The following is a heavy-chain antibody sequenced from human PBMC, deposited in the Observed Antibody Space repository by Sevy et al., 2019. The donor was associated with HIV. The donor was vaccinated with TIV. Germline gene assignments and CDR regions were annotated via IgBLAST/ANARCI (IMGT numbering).Heavy chain of an antibody. CDR3: AKDHDNNWFDP. D-gene: IGHD3-22*01. CDR2: ITISGGNT. CDR1: GFTFSLYA. Sequence: GGSLRLSCAASGFTFSLYAMTWVRQAPGKGLEWVSTITISGGNTYYADSVKGRFTISRDNSKNTLYLQMNSLRAVDTAIYFCAKDHDNNWFDPWGQGTLVTVSS. V-gene: IGHV3-23*01. J-gene: IGHJ5*02.